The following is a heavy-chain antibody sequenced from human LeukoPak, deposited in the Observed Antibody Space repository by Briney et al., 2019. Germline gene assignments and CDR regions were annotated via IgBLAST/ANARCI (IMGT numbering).Heavy chain of an antibody. D-gene: IGHD3-3*01. Sequence: SVKVSCKASGGTFSSYAISWVRQAPGQGLEWMGGIIPIFGTANYAQKLQGRVTITADESTSTAYRELSSLRSEDTAVYYCARGSSSIYDFWSGYNDYWGQGTLVTVSA. J-gene: IGHJ4*02. CDR1: GGTFSSYA. CDR3: ARGSSSIYDFWSGYNDY. CDR2: IIPIFGTA. V-gene: IGHV1-69*13.